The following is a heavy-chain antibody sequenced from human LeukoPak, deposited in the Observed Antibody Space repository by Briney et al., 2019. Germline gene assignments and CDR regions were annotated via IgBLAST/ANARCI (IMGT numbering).Heavy chain of an antibody. V-gene: IGHV3-33*01. CDR2: IWYDGSKK. J-gene: IGHJ4*02. CDR1: GFTFSSYG. D-gene: IGHD2-15*01. CDR3: ARDGGKYSPQDY. Sequence: GGSLRLSCAASGFTFSSYGMHWVRQAPGKGLEWVAVIWYDGSKKYYADSVNGRFTISRDNSKNTLYLQMNSLRAEDTAIYYCARDGGKYSPQDYWGQGALVAVSS.